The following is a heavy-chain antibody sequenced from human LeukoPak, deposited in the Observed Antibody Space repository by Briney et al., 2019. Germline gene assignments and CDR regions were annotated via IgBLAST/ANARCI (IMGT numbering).Heavy chain of an antibody. CDR3: ARGLTGPHLGY. J-gene: IGHJ4*02. V-gene: IGHV4-34*01. CDR1: GGSFSGYH. CDR2: ITDRGDT. Sequence: PSGTLSLTCAVYGGSFSGYHWSWIRQPPGKGLEWIGEITDRGDTNYTPSLKSRVTMSVDTSKNQFSLSLTSVTAADTAVYYCARGLTGPHLGYWGQGTLVTVSS. D-gene: IGHD3-9*01.